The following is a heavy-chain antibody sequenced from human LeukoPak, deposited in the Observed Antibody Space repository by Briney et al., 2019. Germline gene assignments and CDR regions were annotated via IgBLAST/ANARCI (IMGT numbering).Heavy chain of an antibody. CDR1: GLTVSSTY. D-gene: IGHD3-3*01. CDR3: ARDLLEWYFDY. CDR2: IYSGGST. Sequence: GGSLRLSCAASGLTVSSTYMSGVRQTPGKGLEWVSVIYSGGSTYYSDSVEGRFTISRDNSKNTLYLQMNSLRAEDTAVYYCARDLLEWYFDYWGQGTLVTVSS. V-gene: IGHV3-66*01. J-gene: IGHJ4*02.